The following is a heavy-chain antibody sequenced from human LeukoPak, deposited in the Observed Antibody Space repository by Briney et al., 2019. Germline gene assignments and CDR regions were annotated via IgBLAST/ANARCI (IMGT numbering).Heavy chain of an antibody. CDR2: INHSGST. V-gene: IGHV4-34*01. D-gene: IGHD1-1*01. J-gene: IGHJ6*02. Sequence: SETLSLTCAVYGGSFNGYYWSWIRQPSGKGLEWIGEINHSGSTNYNPSLKSRVTISVDTSKNQFSLKLSSVTAADTAVYYCAIRPHGRYYYGMDVWGQGTTVTVSS. CDR1: GGSFNGYY. CDR3: AIRPHGRYYYGMDV.